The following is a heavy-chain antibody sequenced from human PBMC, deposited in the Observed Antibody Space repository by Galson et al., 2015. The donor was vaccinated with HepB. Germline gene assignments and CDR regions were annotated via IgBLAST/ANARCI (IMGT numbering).Heavy chain of an antibody. CDR1: GYSFASYW. CDR2: IYPGDSDT. CDR3: ARHGPYSGSYLSLPDY. V-gene: IGHV5-51*01. D-gene: IGHD1-26*01. Sequence: QSGAEVKKPGESLEISCKGSGYSFASYWIGWVRQMPGKGLEWMGIIYPGDSDTRYSPSFQGQVTISADKSISTAYLQWSSLKASDTAMYYCARHGPYSGSYLSLPDYWGQGTLVTVSS. J-gene: IGHJ4*02.